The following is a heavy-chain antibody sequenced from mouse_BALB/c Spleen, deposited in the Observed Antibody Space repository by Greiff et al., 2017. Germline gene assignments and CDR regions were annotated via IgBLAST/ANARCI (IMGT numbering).Heavy chain of an antibody. J-gene: IGHJ2*01. CDR1: GFTFSSFG. V-gene: IGHV5-17*02. CDR3: ARSGYGYYFDY. D-gene: IGHD3-1*01. CDR2: ISSGSSTI. Sequence: VQLKESGGGLVQPGGSRKLSCAASGFTFSSFGMHWVRQAPEKGLEWVAYISSGSSTIYYADTVKGRFTISRDNPKNTLFLQMTSLRSEDTAMYYCARSGYGYYFDYWGQGTTLTVSS.